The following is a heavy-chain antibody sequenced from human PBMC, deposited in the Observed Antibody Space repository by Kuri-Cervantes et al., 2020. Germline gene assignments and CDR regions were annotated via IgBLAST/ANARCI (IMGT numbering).Heavy chain of an antibody. CDR1: GYSFTSYW. V-gene: IGHV5-51*01. CDR2: IYPGDSDT. J-gene: IGHJ4*02. D-gene: IGHD3-22*01. Sequence: GESLKISCKGSGYSFTSYWIGWVRQMPGKGLEWMGIIYPGDSDTRYSPSFQGQVTISADKSISTAYLQWSSLKASDTAMYYRARRVTRQLVLGYDDSSGYFDYWGQGTLVTVSS. CDR3: ARRVTRQLVLGYDDSSGYFDY.